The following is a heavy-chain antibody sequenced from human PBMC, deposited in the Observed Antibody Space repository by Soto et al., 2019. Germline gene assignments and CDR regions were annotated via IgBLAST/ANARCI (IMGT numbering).Heavy chain of an antibody. CDR1: GFTFSGSA. V-gene: IGHV3-73*02. D-gene: IGHD4-17*01. CDR2: IRSKANSYAT. CDR3: TRGGYGDYPLDY. J-gene: IGHJ4*02. Sequence: EVQLVESGGGLVQPGGSLKLSCAASGFTFSGSAMHWVRQASGKGLEWVGRIRSKANSYATAYAASVKGRFTISRXDSKNTAYLQMNSLKTEDTAVYYGTRGGYGDYPLDYWGQGTLVTVSS.